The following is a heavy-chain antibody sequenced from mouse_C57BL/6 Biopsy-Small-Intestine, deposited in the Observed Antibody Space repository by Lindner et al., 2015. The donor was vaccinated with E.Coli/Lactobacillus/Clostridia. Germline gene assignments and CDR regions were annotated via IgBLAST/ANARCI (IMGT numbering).Heavy chain of an antibody. CDR3: AIYYYDGRGAWFAY. Sequence: VQLQESGAELAKPGASVKMSCKASGYTFTSYWMHWVKQRPGQGLEWIGYINPSSGYTEYNQKFKDKATLTADKSSSTAYMQLSSLTSEDSAVYYCAIYYYDGRGAWFAYWGQGTLVTVSA. D-gene: IGHD1-1*01. V-gene: IGHV1-7*01. CDR2: INPSSGYT. CDR1: GYTFTSYW. J-gene: IGHJ3*01.